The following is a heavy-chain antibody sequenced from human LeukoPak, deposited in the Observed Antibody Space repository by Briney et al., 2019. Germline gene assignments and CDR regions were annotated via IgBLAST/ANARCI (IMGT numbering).Heavy chain of an antibody. Sequence: SETLSLTCTVSGGSVSSDYWSWIRQPPGKGLEWIGYMHSNGNSAYNPSLKSRVTISVDTSKDQFSLKLNSVTAADTAVYYCARQAHSSFDIWGQGTVVTVSS. V-gene: IGHV4-59*02. CDR3: ARQAHSSFDI. J-gene: IGHJ3*02. CDR2: MHSNGNS. CDR1: GGSVSSDY.